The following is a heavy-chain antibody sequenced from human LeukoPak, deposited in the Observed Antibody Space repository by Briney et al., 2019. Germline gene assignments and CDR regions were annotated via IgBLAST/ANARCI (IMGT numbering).Heavy chain of an antibody. V-gene: IGHV1-2*02. D-gene: IGHD5/OR15-5a*01. CDR1: GYTFTGYY. CDR3: ARLEPSLRGSTFDY. J-gene: IGHJ4*02. CDR2: INPNSGGT. Sequence: GASVKVSCKASGYTFTGYYMHWVRQAPGQGLEWMGWINPNSGGTNYAQKFQGRVTMTRDTSISTAYMELSSLRSEDTAVYYCARLEPSLRGSTFDYWGQGTLVTVSS.